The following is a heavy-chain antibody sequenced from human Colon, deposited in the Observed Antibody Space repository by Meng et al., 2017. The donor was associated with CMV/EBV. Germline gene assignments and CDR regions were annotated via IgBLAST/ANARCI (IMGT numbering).Heavy chain of an antibody. CDR2: ISYSGTT. Sequence: SETLSLTCTVSGGSISSFYWHWIRQSPGKGLEWIGYISYSGTTNYNPSLKSRVTISQDTSKNQFSLKLTSVTPADTAVYYCARNRLECGGDCYFADSWGQGTQVTVSS. D-gene: IGHD2-21*02. CDR1: GGSISSFY. CDR3: ARNRLECGGDCYFADS. V-gene: IGHV4-59*01. J-gene: IGHJ5*02.